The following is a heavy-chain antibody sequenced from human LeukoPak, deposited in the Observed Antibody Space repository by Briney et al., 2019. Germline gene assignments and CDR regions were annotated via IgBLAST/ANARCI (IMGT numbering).Heavy chain of an antibody. V-gene: IGHV3-73*01. CDR1: GFTFGGSA. J-gene: IGHJ4*02. Sequence: PGGSLRLSCAASGFTFGGSAMHWVCQASGKGLEWVGRIRSKANSYATAYAASVKGRFTISRDDSKNTAYLQMNSLKTEDTAVYYCTPTHNTAMFQFDYWGQGTLVTVSS. CDR2: IRSKANSYAT. D-gene: IGHD5-18*01. CDR3: TPTHNTAMFQFDY.